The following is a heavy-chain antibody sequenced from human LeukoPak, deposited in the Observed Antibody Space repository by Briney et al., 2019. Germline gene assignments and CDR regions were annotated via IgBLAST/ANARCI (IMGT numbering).Heavy chain of an antibody. V-gene: IGHV1-46*01. J-gene: IGHJ4*02. D-gene: IGHD1-26*01. Sequence: ASVKDSCKASRYTFTSYYIHWVRQAPGQGLEWMGIINPCRGNTRHAQKFQGRVTMTRDQSTSTVYMELSSLRSEDTAVYYCARDTIRIVGAIVYWGQGTLVTVSS. CDR1: RYTFTSYY. CDR3: ARDTIRIVGAIVY. CDR2: INPCRGNT.